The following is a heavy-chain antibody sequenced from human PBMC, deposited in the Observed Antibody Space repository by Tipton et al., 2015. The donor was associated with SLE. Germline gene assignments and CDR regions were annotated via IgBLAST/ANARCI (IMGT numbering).Heavy chain of an antibody. CDR1: GGSISSRNW. J-gene: IGHJ3*01. CDR3: ARDRLTALADAFDL. D-gene: IGHD7-27*01. V-gene: IGHV4-4*02. Sequence: TLSLTCAVYGGSISSRNWWSWIRQPPGKGLEWIGTIYYSGSTNYNPSFKSRVTISVDTSKNQFSLKLSSVTAADTAVYYCARDRLTALADAFDLWGQGTMVTVSS. CDR2: IYYSGST.